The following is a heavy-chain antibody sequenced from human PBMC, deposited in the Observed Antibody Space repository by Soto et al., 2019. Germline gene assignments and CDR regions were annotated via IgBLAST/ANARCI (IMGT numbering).Heavy chain of an antibody. D-gene: IGHD4-4*01. CDR1: GGSFSGYY. J-gene: IGHJ4*02. CDR3: ARAWHSVDY. CDR2: INHSGST. V-gene: IGHV4-34*09. Sequence: SETLSLTCAVYGGSFSGYYWSWIRQPPGKGLEWIGEINHSGSTNYNPSLKSRATISVDTSKNQFSLKLSSVTAADTAVYYCARAWHSVDYWGQGTLVTVSS.